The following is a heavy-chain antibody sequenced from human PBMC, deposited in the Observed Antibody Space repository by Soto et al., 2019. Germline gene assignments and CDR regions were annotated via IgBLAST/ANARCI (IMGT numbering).Heavy chain of an antibody. V-gene: IGHV3-33*01. CDR3: ARDRYGSGSYYNLDY. CDR2: IWYDGSNK. D-gene: IGHD3-10*01. J-gene: IGHJ4*02. Sequence: GGSLRLSCAASGFTCSSYGMHWVRQAPGKGLEWVAVIWYDGSNKYYADSVKGRFTISRDNSKNTLYLQMNSLRAEDTAVYYCARDRYGSGSYYNLDYWGQGTLVTVSS. CDR1: GFTCSSYG.